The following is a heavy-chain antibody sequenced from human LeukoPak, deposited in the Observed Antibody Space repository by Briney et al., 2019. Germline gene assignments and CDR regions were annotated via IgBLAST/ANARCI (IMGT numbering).Heavy chain of an antibody. J-gene: IGHJ5*02. CDR2: ISSSSNYI. D-gene: IGHD6-6*01. V-gene: IGHV3-21*01. CDR3: ARDPMPLFKEQLVINWFDP. CDR1: GFTFSSYS. Sequence: KSGGSLRLSCAASGFTFSSYSMNWVRQAPGKGLEWVSSISSSSNYIYYADSVKGRFTISRDNAKNSLYLQMNSLRAEDTAVYYCARDPMPLFKEQLVINWFDPWGQGTLVTVSS.